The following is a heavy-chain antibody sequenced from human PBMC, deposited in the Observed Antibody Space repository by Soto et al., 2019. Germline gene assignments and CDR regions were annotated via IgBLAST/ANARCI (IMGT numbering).Heavy chain of an antibody. J-gene: IGHJ4*02. V-gene: IGHV4-4*02. Sequence: TLSLTCTVSGDSISNTNWWSWVRQPPGKGLEWIGEIYHSGSTNYNPSFKSRVTISVDKSKNQFSLNLTSVTAADTAVYYCAKRTLRRLRFVETHWGQGTLVTVSS. CDR3: AKRTLRRLRFVETH. CDR1: GDSISNTNW. D-gene: IGHD3-3*01. CDR2: IYHSGST.